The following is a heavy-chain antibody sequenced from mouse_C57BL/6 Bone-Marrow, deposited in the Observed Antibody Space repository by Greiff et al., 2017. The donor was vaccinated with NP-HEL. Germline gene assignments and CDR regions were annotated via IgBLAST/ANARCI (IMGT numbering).Heavy chain of an antibody. CDR1: GFTFSNYW. Sequence: EVQLVESGGGLVQPGGSMKLSCVASGFTFSNYWMNWVRQSPVKGLEWVAQIRLKSDNYATHYAESVKGRFTISRDDSKSSVYLQMNNLRAEDTGIYYCTGGVLRSFDYWGKGTTLTVSS. D-gene: IGHD1-1*01. CDR3: TGGVLRSFDY. V-gene: IGHV6-3*01. CDR2: IRLKSDNYAT. J-gene: IGHJ2*01.